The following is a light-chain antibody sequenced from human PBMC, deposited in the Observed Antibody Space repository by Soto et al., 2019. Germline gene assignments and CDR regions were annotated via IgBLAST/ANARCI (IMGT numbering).Light chain of an antibody. CDR3: CSYAGYYNVL. CDR2: GVS. V-gene: IGLV2-11*01. Sequence: SVLTQPRSVSGSPGQSVTISCTGTTSAIGAYNYVSWYQQHPGKAPKLIIYGVSKRPSGVPERFSGSKSDSTASLTISGLQDEDEADYYCCSYAGYYNVLFGGGTKLTVL. CDR1: TSAIGAYNY. J-gene: IGLJ2*01.